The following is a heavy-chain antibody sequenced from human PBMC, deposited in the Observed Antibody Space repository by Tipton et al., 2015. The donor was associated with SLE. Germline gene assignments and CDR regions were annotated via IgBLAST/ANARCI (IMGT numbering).Heavy chain of an antibody. J-gene: IGHJ4*02. V-gene: IGHV3-23*01. CDR3: AKDAPSTSGWYFDY. D-gene: IGHD6-19*01. Sequence: SLRLSCVASGFTFYNYWMHWVRQAPGKGLEWVSAISGSGSSTYYADSVQGRFTISRDNSKNTLSLQMNSLRAEDTAVYYCAKDAPSTSGWYFDYWGQGTLVTVSS. CDR1: GFTFYNYW. CDR2: ISGSGSST.